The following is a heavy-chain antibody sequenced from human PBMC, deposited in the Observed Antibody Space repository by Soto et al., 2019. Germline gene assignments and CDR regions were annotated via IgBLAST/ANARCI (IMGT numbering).Heavy chain of an antibody. V-gene: IGHV4-59*01. CDR2: IYYSGST. CDR1: GGSISSYY. Sequence: SETLSVTCTVSGGSISSYYWSWIRQPPGKGLEWIGYIYYSGSTNYNPSLKSRVTISVDTSKNQFSLKLSSVTAADTAVYYCARDSADSGYGMEVWGQGTTVTVSS. D-gene: IGHD1-26*01. J-gene: IGHJ6*02. CDR3: ARDSADSGYGMEV.